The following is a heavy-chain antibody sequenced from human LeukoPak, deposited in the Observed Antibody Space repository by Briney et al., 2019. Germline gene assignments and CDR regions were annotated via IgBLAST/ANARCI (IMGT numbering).Heavy chain of an antibody. CDR2: IYYSGST. V-gene: IGHV4-61*08. J-gene: IGHJ6*02. CDR3: ARDRVVVVATEYSYGMDV. CDR1: GDSVSSSVYY. Sequence: LETLSLTCTVSGDSVSSSVYYWSWIRQPPGKRLEWIGYIYYSGSTNYNPSLKSRVTISVDTSKNQFSLKLSSVTAADTAVYYCARDRVVVVATEYSYGMDVWGQGTTVTVSS. D-gene: IGHD2-15*01.